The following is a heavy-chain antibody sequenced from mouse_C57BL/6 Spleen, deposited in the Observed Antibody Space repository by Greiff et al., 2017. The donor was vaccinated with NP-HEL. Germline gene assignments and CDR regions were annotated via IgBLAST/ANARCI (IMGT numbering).Heavy chain of an antibody. V-gene: IGHV1-59*01. CDR2: IDPSDSYT. CDR1: GYTFTSYW. D-gene: IGHD1-1*02. CDR3: ARRGVHYAMDY. J-gene: IGHJ2*01. Sequence: QVQLQQPGAELVRPGTSVKLSCKASGYTFTSYWMHWVKQRPGQGLEWIGVIDPSDSYTNYNQKFKGKATLTVDTSSSTAYMQLSSLTSEDSAVYYCARRGVHYAMDYWGQGTTLTVSS.